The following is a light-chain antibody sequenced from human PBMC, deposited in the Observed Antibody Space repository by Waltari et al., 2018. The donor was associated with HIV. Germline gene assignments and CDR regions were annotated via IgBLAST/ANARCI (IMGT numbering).Light chain of an antibody. J-gene: IGLJ1*01. Sequence: QSGLTQPASVSGSPGPPLTISCTATTSAVGGYNSVSLYQQHPGKAPTLIIYEVSNRPSGVSNRFSGSKSGNTASLTIAGLQPEDETDYYCSSFSSSSTPYVFGTGTKVTVL. CDR1: TSAVGGYNS. V-gene: IGLV2-14*01. CDR3: SSFSSSSTPYV. CDR2: EVS.